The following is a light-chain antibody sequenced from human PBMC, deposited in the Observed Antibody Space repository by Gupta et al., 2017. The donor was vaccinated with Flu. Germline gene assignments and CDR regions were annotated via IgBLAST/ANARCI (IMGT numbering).Light chain of an antibody. V-gene: IGKV3-20*01. CDR3: QQECSSPLLT. CDR1: QSVSSSY. CDR2: GAS. J-gene: IGKJ5*01. Sequence: EIVFTQSPGPLSFSPGERAPLSCRASQSVSSSYLAWSQQKPVQAPRLLIYGASSRATGPPDRSRRSWSGTDFTLTISIRKPEDLTVYSCQQECSSPLLTFGPGTQLEIK.